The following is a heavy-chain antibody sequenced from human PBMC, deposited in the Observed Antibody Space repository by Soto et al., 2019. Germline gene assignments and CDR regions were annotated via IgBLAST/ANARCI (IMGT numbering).Heavy chain of an antibody. V-gene: IGHV3-30*18. J-gene: IGHJ6*02. CDR3: AKEFLELTYYYGMDV. D-gene: IGHD1-7*01. CDR1: GFTFSSYG. CDR2: ISYDGSNK. Sequence: PGGSLRLSCAASGFTFSSYGMHWVRQAPGKGLEWVAVISYDGSNKYYADSVKGRFTISRDNSKNTLYPQMNSLRAEDTAVYYCAKEFLELTYYYGMDVWGQGTTVTVSS.